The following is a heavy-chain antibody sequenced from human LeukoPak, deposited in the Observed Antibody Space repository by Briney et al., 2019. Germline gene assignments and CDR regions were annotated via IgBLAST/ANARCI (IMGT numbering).Heavy chain of an antibody. CDR2: IWYDGSNK. Sequence: GGSLRLSCAASGFTFSSYGMHWVRQAPGKGLEWVAVIWYDGSNKYYADSVKGRFTISRDNSKNTLYLQMNSLRAADTAVYYCARAHWGYCSGGSCYFFDYWGQGTLVTVSS. J-gene: IGHJ4*02. D-gene: IGHD2-15*01. CDR1: GFTFSSYG. V-gene: IGHV3-33*01. CDR3: ARAHWGYCSGGSCYFFDY.